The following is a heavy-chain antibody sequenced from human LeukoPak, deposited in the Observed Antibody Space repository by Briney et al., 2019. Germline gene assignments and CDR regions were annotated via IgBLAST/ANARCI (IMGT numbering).Heavy chain of an antibody. CDR2: IYYSGST. CDR1: GGSISSYY. V-gene: IGHV4-59*01. D-gene: IGHD7-27*01. Sequence: SETLSLTCTVSGGSISSYYWSWIRQPPGKGLEWIGYIYYSGSTNYNPSLKSRVTISLDTSKNQFSLKLSSVTAADTAVYYCARFRLGSDYYHMDVWGKGTTVTVSS. J-gene: IGHJ6*03. CDR3: ARFRLGSDYYHMDV.